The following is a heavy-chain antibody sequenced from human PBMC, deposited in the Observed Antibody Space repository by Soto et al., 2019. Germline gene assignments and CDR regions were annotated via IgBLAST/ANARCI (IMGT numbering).Heavy chain of an antibody. CDR2: INAGNGNT. Sequence: ASVKVSCKASGYTFTSYAMHWVRQAPGQRLEWMGWINAGNGNTKYSQKFQGRVTITRDTSASTAYMELSSLRSEDTAVYYCARDRLITMVRGVANWIDPWGQGTLVTVSS. J-gene: IGHJ5*02. V-gene: IGHV1-3*01. CDR3: ARDRLITMVRGVANWIDP. CDR1: GYTFTSYA. D-gene: IGHD3-10*01.